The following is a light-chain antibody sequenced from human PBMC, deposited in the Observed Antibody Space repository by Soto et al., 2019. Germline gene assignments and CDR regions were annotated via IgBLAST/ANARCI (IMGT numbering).Light chain of an antibody. CDR2: DAS. Sequence: EIVMTQSPATLSVSPGEGATLSCRASQSVGRKLVWYQQKAGQAPRPLIFDASTRATGIPARFSGSGSGTELTLTISRLEPEDSAVYYCQQYNSWLWTFGQGPKVDI. CDR1: QSVGRK. CDR3: QQYNSWLWT. V-gene: IGKV3-15*01. J-gene: IGKJ1*01.